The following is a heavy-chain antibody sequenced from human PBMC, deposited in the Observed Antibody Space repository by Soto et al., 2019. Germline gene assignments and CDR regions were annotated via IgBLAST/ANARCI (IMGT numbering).Heavy chain of an antibody. CDR2: AYYSGTT. CDR3: AVWSALTQYYFDS. D-gene: IGHD3-3*01. V-gene: IGHV4-59*13. J-gene: IGHJ4*01. CDR1: GASFSGSY. Sequence: SETLSLTCAVSGASFSGSYWSWIRQPPGKGLEWIGYAYYSGTTVYNPSLKSRVSISVDTSKKHVSLRLNSVTAADTAVYYCAVWSALTQYYFDSWGHGTLVTVSS.